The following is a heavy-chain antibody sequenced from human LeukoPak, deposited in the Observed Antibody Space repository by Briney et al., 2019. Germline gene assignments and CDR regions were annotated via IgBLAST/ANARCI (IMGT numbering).Heavy chain of an antibody. Sequence: ASVKVSCRASGYTLIDYFVHWVRQAPGQGLECMGRINPKSGDTEYPQKFQGRVTMTRDTSISTLYMELTRLTSDDTAVYFCARDLTSTPYWELDYWGQGSLVTVSS. CDR2: INPKSGDT. CDR3: ARDLTSTPYWELDY. D-gene: IGHD1-26*01. CDR1: GYTLIDYF. J-gene: IGHJ4*02. V-gene: IGHV1-2*02.